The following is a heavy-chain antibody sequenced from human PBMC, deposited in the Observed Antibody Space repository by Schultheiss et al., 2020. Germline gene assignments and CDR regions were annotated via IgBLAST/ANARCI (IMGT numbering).Heavy chain of an antibody. D-gene: IGHD1-14*01. CDR2: IYYSGST. J-gene: IGHJ6*03. Sequence: SETLSLTCTVSGGSISSYYWSWIRQPPGKGLEWIGYIYYSGSTNYNPSLKSRVTISVDTSKNQFSLKLSSVTAADTAVYFCARGAPQPVSYFFYYMDVWGKGTSVTVSS. V-gene: IGHV4-59*08. CDR1: GGSISSYY. CDR3: ARGAPQPVSYFFYYMDV.